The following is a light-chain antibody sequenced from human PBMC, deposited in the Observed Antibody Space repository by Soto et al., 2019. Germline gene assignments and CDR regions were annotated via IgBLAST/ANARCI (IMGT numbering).Light chain of an antibody. Sequence: IVLTQSPGTLSLSPGERATLSCWASQSVSSNYLAWYQQKPGQAPRLLIYGASSRATGIPDRFSGTGSGTDFTLTISRLEPEDFAVYYCQHYGSSPRGTFGQGTKVVI. CDR2: GAS. CDR3: QHYGSSPRGT. J-gene: IGKJ1*01. V-gene: IGKV3-20*01. CDR1: QSVSSNY.